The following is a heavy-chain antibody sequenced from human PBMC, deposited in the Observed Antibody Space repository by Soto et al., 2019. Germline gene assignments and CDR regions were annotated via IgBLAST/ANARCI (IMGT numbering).Heavy chain of an antibody. CDR2: INHSGST. CDR1: GGSFSGYY. CDR3: ARFGDCTNGVCYIPYYYGMDV. Sequence: QVQLQQWGAGLLKPSETLSLTCAVYGGSFSGYYWSWIRQPPGKGLEGFGEINHSGSTNYNPSLKRRVTISVDTSKNQFSLKLSSVTAADTAVYYCARFGDCTNGVCYIPYYYGMDVWGQGTXVXXSS. J-gene: IGHJ6*02. D-gene: IGHD2-8*01. V-gene: IGHV4-34*01.